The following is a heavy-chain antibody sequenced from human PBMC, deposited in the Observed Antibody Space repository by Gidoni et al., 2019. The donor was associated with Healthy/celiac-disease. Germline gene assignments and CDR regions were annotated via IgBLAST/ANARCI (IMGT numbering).Heavy chain of an antibody. CDR3: ARGGKYDFWSGYSDYYYMDV. Sequence: QVQLQASGPGLVKPSETLSLTCTVSGGSISSYYCSWIRQPPGKGLEWIGYIYYSGSTNYNPSLKSRVTISVDTSKNQFSLKLSSVTAADTAVYYCARGGKYDFWSGYSDYYYMDVWGKGTTVTVSS. CDR2: IYYSGST. D-gene: IGHD3-3*01. CDR1: GGSISSYY. J-gene: IGHJ6*03. V-gene: IGHV4-59*01.